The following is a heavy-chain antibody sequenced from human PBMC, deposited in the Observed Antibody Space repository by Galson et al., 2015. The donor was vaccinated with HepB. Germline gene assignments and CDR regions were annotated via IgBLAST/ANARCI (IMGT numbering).Heavy chain of an antibody. CDR2: IDWDDDK. D-gene: IGHD6-19*01. Sequence: PALVKPTQTLTLPCTFSGFSLSTSGMCVSWIRQPPGRALEWLARIDWDDDKYYSTSLKTRLTISKDTSKNQVVLTMTNMDPVDTATYYCARYSSGCSDWYFDLWGRGTLVTVSS. CDR3: ARYSSGCSDWYFDL. V-gene: IGHV2-70*11. J-gene: IGHJ2*01. CDR1: GFSLSTSGMC.